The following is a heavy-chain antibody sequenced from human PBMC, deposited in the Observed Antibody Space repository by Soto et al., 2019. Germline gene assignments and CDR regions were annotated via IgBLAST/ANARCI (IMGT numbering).Heavy chain of an antibody. J-gene: IGHJ6*02. V-gene: IGHV3-33*01. CDR2: IWYDGSNK. D-gene: IGHD2-15*01. CDR1: GFTFSSYG. CDR3: ARACSGGSCYSTDYYYYGMDV. Sequence: GGSLRLSCAASGFTFSSYGMHWVRQAPGKGLEWVAVIWYDGSNKYYADSVKGRFTISRDNSKNTLYLQMNSLRAEDTAVYYCARACSGGSCYSTDYYYYGMDVWGQGTTVTVSS.